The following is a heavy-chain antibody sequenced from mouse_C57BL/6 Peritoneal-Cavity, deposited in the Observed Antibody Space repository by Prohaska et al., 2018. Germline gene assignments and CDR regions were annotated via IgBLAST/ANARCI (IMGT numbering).Heavy chain of an antibody. CDR3: MRYGNYGYFDV. CDR1: GFTFSGFW. J-gene: IGHJ1*03. Sequence: EVQLLETGGGLVQPGGSRGLSCEGSGFTFSGFWMSWVRQTPGKTLAWIGDINSDGSAINYAPSIKDRFTIFRDKDKSTMYLQMSNVRSEDTATYFCMRYGNYGYFDVWGTGTTVTVSS. V-gene: IGHV11-2*01. CDR2: INSDGSAI. D-gene: IGHD2-1*01.